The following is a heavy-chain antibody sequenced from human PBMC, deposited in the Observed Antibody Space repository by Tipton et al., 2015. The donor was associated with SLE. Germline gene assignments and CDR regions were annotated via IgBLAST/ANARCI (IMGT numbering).Heavy chain of an antibody. CDR1: GYTFSSFG. CDR2: LSVYNGNT. V-gene: IGHV1-18*04. D-gene: IGHD6-13*01. J-gene: IGHJ5*02. Sequence: QLVQSGAEVKKPGASVKVSCKASGYTFSSFGISWVRQAPGQGLEWMGWLSVYNGNTNYTQNFQGRVTMTTDTSTSTAYMELRSLRSEDTAVYYCARDSSRLVWAEFDPWGQGTLVTVSS. CDR3: ARDSSRLVWAEFDP.